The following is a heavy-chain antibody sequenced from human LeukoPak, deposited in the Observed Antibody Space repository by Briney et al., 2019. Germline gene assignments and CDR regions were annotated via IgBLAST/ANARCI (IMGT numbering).Heavy chain of an antibody. CDR1: NGSISTYY. J-gene: IGHJ4*02. Sequence: PSETLSLTGTVSNGSISTYYWSWIRQPPGKGLEWIGYIYYSGTTNRNPSLKSRVTMSLHTSKNQFSLKLSSVTAADTAVYYCARGGRYSDWLVYFDYWGQGTLVTVSS. CDR2: IYYSGTT. V-gene: IGHV4-59*01. CDR3: ARGGRYSDWLVYFDY. D-gene: IGHD3-9*01.